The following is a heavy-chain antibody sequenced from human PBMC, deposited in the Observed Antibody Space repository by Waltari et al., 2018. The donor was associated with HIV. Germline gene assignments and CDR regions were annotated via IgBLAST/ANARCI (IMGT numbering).Heavy chain of an antibody. CDR2: ISGSGGSK. CDR3: AKLDSGSYPFDY. Sequence: EVQLLESGGGLVQPGGSLRLSCAASGFTFSSYAMSWVRQAPGKGMGWVSAISGSGGSKYYADSVKGRFTISRDNSKNTLYLQMNSLRAEDTAVYYCAKLDSGSYPFDYWGQGTLVTVSS. CDR1: GFTFSSYA. D-gene: IGHD1-26*01. J-gene: IGHJ4*02. V-gene: IGHV3-23*01.